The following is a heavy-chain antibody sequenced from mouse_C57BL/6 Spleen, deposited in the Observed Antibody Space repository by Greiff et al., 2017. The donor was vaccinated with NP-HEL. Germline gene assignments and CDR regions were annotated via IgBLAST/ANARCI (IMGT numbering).Heavy chain of an antibody. CDR2: IYPSDSET. V-gene: IGHV1-61*01. J-gene: IGHJ2*01. Sequence: VQLQQPGAELVRPGSSVKLSCKASGYTFTSYWMAWVKQRPGQGLEWIGNIYPSDSETHYNQKFKDKATLTVDKSSSTAYMQLSSLTSEDSAVYYCARHGYYFDYWGQGTTLTVSS. CDR1: GYTFTSYW. D-gene: IGHD1-2*01. CDR3: ARHGYYFDY.